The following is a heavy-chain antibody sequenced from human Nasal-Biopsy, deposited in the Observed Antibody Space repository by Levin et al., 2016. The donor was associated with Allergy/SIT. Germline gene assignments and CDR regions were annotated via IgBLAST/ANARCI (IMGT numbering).Heavy chain of an antibody. J-gene: IGHJ2*01. D-gene: IGHD5-12*01. V-gene: IGHV3-33*01. CDR2: IWSDGRNT. Sequence: GESLKISCVSSGFNFGTYGMHWVRQAPGKGLEWVIGIWSDGRNTYYGGSVKGRFTIFRDNAKSAVYLRMTSLTVEDTALYYCARSVSTGNDLVSGKNWHFDVWGRGTLLTVIS. CDR3: ARSVSTGNDLVSGKNWHFDV. CDR1: GFNFGTYG.